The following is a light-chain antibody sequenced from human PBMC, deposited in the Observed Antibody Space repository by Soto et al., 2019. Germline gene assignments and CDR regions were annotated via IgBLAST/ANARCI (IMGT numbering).Light chain of an antibody. CDR2: DVS. V-gene: IGKV1-5*01. Sequence: DIQMTQSPSTLSASVGDRVTITCRASQSISGWLAWYQQKPGKAPKLLIYDVSSLESGVPSRFSGSGSGTDFTLTISRLEPEDFAVYYCQQYHSSPRTFGQGTKVDIK. CDR3: QQYHSSPRT. J-gene: IGKJ1*01. CDR1: QSISGW.